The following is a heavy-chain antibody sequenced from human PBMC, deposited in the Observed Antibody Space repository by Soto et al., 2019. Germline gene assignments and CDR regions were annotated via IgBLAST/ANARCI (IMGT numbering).Heavy chain of an antibody. CDR3: ARDGDSSGYYYRYYYYGMDV. Sequence: GESLKISCKGSGYSFTSYWISWVRQMPGKGLEWMGRIDPSDSYTNYSPSFQGHVTISADKSISTAYLQWSSLKASDTAMCYCARDGDSSGYYYRYYYYGMDVWGQGTTVTVSS. J-gene: IGHJ6*02. CDR2: IDPSDSYT. CDR1: GYSFTSYW. V-gene: IGHV5-10-1*01. D-gene: IGHD3-22*01.